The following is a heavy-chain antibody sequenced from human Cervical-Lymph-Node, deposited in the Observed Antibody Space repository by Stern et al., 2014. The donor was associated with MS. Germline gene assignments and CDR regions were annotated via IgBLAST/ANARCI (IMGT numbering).Heavy chain of an antibody. J-gene: IGHJ4*02. CDR2: ISGSSSAI. V-gene: IGHV3-48*01. CDR3: ATPSPSLY. Sequence: VQLVESGGGLVQPGGSLRLSCVASGFPLSNLSMNWVRQAPGKGLEWLSYISGSSSAIHYADSVKGRFTISRDNAKNSLYLQLNSLRVDDTAVYYCATPSPSLYWGQGTLVTVSS. CDR1: GFPLSNLS.